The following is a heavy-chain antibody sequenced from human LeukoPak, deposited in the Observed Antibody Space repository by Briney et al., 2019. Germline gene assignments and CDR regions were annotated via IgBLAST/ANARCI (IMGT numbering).Heavy chain of an antibody. CDR3: ARLFSGEGATHYYYYYMDV. J-gene: IGHJ6*03. Sequence: PSETLSLTCTVSGGSISSSSYYWGWIRQPPGKGLEWIGEINHSGSTNYNPSLKSRVTISVDTSKNQFSLKLSSVTAADTAVYYCARLFSGEGATHYYYYYMDVWGKGTTVTISS. CDR2: INHSGST. CDR1: GGSISSSSYY. D-gene: IGHD1-26*01. V-gene: IGHV4-39*07.